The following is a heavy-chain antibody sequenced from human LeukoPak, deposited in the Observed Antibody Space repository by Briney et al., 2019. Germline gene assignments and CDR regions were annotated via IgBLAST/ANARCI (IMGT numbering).Heavy chain of an antibody. CDR3: ARAKSNFWSGYSYYYYMDV. Sequence: PSQTLSLTCTVSGGSISSGDYYWSWIRQPPGKGLEWIGYIYYSGSTYYNPSLKSRVTISVDTSKNQFSLKLSSVTAADTAVYYRARAKSNFWSGYSYYYYMDVWGKGTTVTVSS. CDR2: IYYSGST. D-gene: IGHD3-3*01. J-gene: IGHJ6*03. CDR1: GGSISSGDYY. V-gene: IGHV4-30-4*08.